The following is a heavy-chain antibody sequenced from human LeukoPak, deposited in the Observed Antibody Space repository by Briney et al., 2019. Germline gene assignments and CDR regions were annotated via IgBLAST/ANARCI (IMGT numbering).Heavy chain of an antibody. CDR1: GFTFSRYA. CDR2: ISGSGGST. V-gene: IGHV3-23*01. D-gene: IGHD3-22*01. Sequence: GGSLRLSCGASGFTFSRYAMTWVRQAPGKGLEWVSAISGSGGSTYYADSVRGRFTISRDNSKNTLYLQMNSLRAEDTAVYYCAKGYYYDSSEDWCQGALATVSS. J-gene: IGHJ4*02. CDR3: AKGYYYDSSED.